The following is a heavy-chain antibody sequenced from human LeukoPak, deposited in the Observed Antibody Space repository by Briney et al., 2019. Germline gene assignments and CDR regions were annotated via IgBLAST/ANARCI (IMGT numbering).Heavy chain of an antibody. V-gene: IGHV3-23*01. CDR2: ISGSGGST. D-gene: IGHD2/OR15-2a*01. J-gene: IGHJ6*03. CDR3: TGVSDKVLSGEYCYYMDV. CDR1: GFTFSSYA. Sequence: GGSLRLSCAASGFTFSSYAMSWVRQAPGKGLEWVSAISGSGGSTYYADSVQGRFTISRDSAKNSLDLQMHSLRAEGTAVYYCTGVSDKVLSGEYCYYMDVWGKGTTVTVSS.